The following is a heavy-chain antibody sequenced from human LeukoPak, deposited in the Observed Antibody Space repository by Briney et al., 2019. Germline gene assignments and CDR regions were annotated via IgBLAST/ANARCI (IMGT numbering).Heavy chain of an antibody. CDR3: ARGARGYSGYEYYFDY. D-gene: IGHD5-12*01. V-gene: IGHV4-59*01. J-gene: IGHJ4*02. CDR2: IYYSGGT. CDR1: GGSISRYY. Sequence: PSETLSLTCTVSGGSISRYYWSWIRQPPGKGLEWMGYIYYSGGTSYNPSLKSRFTMSVDTSKNQFSLKLSSVTAADTAVYYCARGARGYSGYEYYFDYWGQGTLVTVSS.